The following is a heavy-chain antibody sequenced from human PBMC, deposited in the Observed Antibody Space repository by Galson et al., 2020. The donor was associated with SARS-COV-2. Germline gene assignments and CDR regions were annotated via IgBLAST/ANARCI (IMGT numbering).Heavy chain of an antibody. V-gene: IGHV4-61*01. CDR3: AGDSVANSGGGSGGVFSYGMDV. Sequence: SETLSLTCTVSGGSVSSGSYYWSWIRQPPGKGLEWIGYIYYSGSTNYNPSLKSRVTISVHTSKNQFSLKLSSVTAADTAVYYCAGDSVANSGGGSGGVFSYGMDVWGQGTLVTVSS. J-gene: IGHJ6*02. CDR1: GGSVSSGSYY. D-gene: IGHD3-10*01. CDR2: IYYSGST.